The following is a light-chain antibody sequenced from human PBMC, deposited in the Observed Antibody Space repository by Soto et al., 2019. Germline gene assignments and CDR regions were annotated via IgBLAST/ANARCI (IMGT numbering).Light chain of an antibody. J-gene: IGKJ1*01. CDR2: RTS. CDR3: QQYNNWPWT. Sequence: EIVMTQSPATLSVSPGERATPPCRASLSISSNLAWYQQKPGQAPRLLMFRTSSRATGFPARFSGSGSGTDFTLTISSLEPEDFAVYYCQQYNNWPWTFGQGTKVDI. CDR1: LSISSN. V-gene: IGKV3-15*01.